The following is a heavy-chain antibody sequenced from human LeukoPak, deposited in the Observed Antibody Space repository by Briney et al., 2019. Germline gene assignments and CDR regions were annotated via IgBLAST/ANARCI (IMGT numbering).Heavy chain of an antibody. J-gene: IGHJ3*02. CDR2: IYYSGST. CDR1: GGSISSSSYY. CDR3: ARTPLALHYDSSGPGAFDI. D-gene: IGHD3-22*01. V-gene: IGHV4-39*01. Sequence: SETLSLTCTVSGGSISSSSYYWGWIRQPPGKGLEWIGSIYYSGSTYYNPSLKSRVTISVDTSRNQFSLKLSSVTAADTAVYYCARTPLALHYDSSGPGAFDIWGQGTMVTVSS.